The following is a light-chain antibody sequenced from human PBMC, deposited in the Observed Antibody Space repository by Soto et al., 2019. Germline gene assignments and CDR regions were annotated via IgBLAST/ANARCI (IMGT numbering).Light chain of an antibody. CDR3: QQYGDTPFT. V-gene: IGKV1-33*01. Sequence: DIQMTQSPSSLSASVGDRVTITCQASQNINNYLNWYQQKPGRAPKLLIYDASNLEAGVPSRFRGSGSGTDFTFTISRLQPEDFAVYYCQQYGDTPFTFGPGTKVDIK. CDR1: QNINNY. CDR2: DAS. J-gene: IGKJ3*01.